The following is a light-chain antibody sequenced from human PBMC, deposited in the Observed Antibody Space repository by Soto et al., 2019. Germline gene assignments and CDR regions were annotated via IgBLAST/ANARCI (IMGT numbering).Light chain of an antibody. V-gene: IGKV3-15*01. Sequence: EIVMTQSPATLSVSPGERATLSCRASQSISSNLAWYQQKPGQAPRLLIYHGSTRASGIPARFSGSGSGTEFTLTISSLQSVDFAVYYCHQFNKWPPLTFGGGTTVEIK. CDR1: QSISSN. J-gene: IGKJ4*01. CDR2: HGS. CDR3: HQFNKWPPLT.